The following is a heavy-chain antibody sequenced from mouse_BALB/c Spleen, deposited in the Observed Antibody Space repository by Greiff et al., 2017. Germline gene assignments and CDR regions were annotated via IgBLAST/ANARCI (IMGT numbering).Heavy chain of an antibody. CDR3: ARGLRPTGYAMDY. J-gene: IGHJ4*01. CDR2: ISSGGSYT. CDR1: GFTFSSYA. V-gene: IGHV5-9-3*01. Sequence: EVKVVESGGGLVKPGGSLKLSCAASGFTFSSYAMSWVRQTPEKRLEWVATISSGGSYTYYPDSVKGRFTISRDNAKNTLYLQMSSLRSEDTAMYYCARGLRPTGYAMDYWGQGTSVTVSS. D-gene: IGHD2-2*01.